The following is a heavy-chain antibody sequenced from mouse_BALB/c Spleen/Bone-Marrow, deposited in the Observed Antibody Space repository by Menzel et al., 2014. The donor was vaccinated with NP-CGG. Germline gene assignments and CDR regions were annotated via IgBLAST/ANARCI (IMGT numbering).Heavy chain of an antibody. D-gene: IGHD2-4*01. CDR1: GFSLTGYG. CDR3: ARDSFLITRALDY. CDR2: IWGDGST. Sequence: VKVVELGPGLVAPSQSLSITCTVSGFSLTGYGVSWVRPPPGKGLEWLGMIWGDGSTDYNSALKSRLSINKDNSKSQVFLKMNSLQTDDTARYYCARDSFLITRALDYWGQGTSVTVSS. V-gene: IGHV2-6-7*01. J-gene: IGHJ4*01.